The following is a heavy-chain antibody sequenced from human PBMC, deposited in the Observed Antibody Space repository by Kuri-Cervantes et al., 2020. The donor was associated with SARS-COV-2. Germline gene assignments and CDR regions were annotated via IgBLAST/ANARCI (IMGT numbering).Heavy chain of an antibody. CDR1: GYTFSEYY. D-gene: IGHD3-22*01. V-gene: IGHV1-2*02. CDR2: INPKTSGT. J-gene: IGHJ6*03. Sequence: ASVKVSCKASGYTFSEYYIHWVRQAPGQGLEWMGWINPKTSGTKFAQKFQGRVTMTRDTSISTAYMELSRLRSDDTAVYYCASAASDYDSSGYQYYYYYYMDVWGKGTTVTVSS. CDR3: ASAASDYDSSGYQYYYYYYMDV.